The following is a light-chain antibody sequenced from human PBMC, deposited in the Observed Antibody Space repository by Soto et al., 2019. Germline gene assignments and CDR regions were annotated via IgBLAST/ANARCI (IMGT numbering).Light chain of an antibody. CDR1: SSNVGSYKL. Sequence: QSALTQPASVSGSPGQSITISCTGTSSNVGSYKLVSWYQQHPGKAPKLMIFEVNKRPSGVSNRFSGSKSGNTASLTISGLQAEDEADYYCASYTRTTTLVFGGGTKLTVL. V-gene: IGLV2-14*02. CDR2: EVN. CDR3: ASYTRTTTLV. J-gene: IGLJ2*01.